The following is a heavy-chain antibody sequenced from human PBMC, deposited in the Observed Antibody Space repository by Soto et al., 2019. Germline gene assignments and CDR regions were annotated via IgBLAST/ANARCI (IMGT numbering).Heavy chain of an antibody. V-gene: IGHV1-69*12. CDR1: GGTFSSYT. J-gene: IGHJ4*02. CDR3: ARDGTAAGIDY. CDR2: IIPIFGTA. Sequence: QVQLVQSGAEVKKPGSSVKVSCKASGGTFSSYTISWVRQAPGQGLEWMGGIIPIFGTANYAQKFQGRVTIAADEPTNTAYMEMRSLRSEDTAVYYCARDGTAAGIDYWGQGTLVTVSS. D-gene: IGHD6-13*01.